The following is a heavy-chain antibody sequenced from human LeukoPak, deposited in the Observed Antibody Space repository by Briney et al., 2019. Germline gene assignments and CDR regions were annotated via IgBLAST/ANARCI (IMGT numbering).Heavy chain of an antibody. Sequence: PSETLSLTCTVSGGSISSYYWSWIRQPPGKGLEWIGYIYYSGSTNYNPSLKSRVTISVDTSKNQFSLRLSSVTAADTAVYYCARGHSSVSLDYWGQGTLVTVSS. CDR3: ARGHSSVSLDY. CDR1: GGSISSYY. V-gene: IGHV4-59*01. J-gene: IGHJ4*02. D-gene: IGHD6-19*01. CDR2: IYYSGST.